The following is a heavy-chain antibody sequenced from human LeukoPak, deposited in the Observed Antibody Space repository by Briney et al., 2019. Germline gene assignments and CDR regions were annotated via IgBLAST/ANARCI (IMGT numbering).Heavy chain of an antibody. Sequence: GGSLRLSCAASGFTFSGSAMHWVRQASGKGLEWVGRIRSKANSCATAYAASVKGRFTISRDDSKNTAYLQMNSLKTEDTAVYYCTSRPYCSSTSCHFDYWGQGTLVTVSS. CDR3: TSRPYCSSTSCHFDY. CDR2: IRSKANSCAT. D-gene: IGHD2-2*01. CDR1: GFTFSGSA. V-gene: IGHV3-73*01. J-gene: IGHJ4*02.